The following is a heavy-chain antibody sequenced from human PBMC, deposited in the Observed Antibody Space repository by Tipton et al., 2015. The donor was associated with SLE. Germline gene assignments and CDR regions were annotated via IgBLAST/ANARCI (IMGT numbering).Heavy chain of an antibody. J-gene: IGHJ4*02. D-gene: IGHD1-26*01. Sequence: TLSLTCTVSGGSISSYYWSWIRQPPGKGLEWIGYIYYSGSTNYNPSLKSRVTISVDTPKNQFSLKLSSVTAADTAVYYCAGMSYPREGYFDYWGQGTLVTVSS. V-gene: IGHV4-59*12. CDR2: IYYSGST. CDR1: GGSISSYY. CDR3: AGMSYPREGYFDY.